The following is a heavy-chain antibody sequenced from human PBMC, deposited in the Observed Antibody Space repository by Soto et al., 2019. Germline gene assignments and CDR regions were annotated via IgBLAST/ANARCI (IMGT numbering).Heavy chain of an antibody. CDR1: GYTFPSYG. D-gene: IGHD2-15*01. V-gene: IGHV1-18*01. J-gene: IGHJ4*02. Sequence: ASVKVSCKASGYTFPSYGTSWGGQAPGQGLEWMGWISAYNGNTNYAQKLQGRVTMTTDTSTSTAYMELRSLRSDDTAVYYCARDQRGYCSGGSCSLFDYWGQGTLVTVSS. CDR2: ISAYNGNT. CDR3: ARDQRGYCSGGSCSLFDY.